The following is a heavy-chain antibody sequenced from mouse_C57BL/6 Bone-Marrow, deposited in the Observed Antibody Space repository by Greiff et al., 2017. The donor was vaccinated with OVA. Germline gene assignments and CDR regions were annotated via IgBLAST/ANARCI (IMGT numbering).Heavy chain of an antibody. Sequence: EVKLVESGGDLVKPGGSLKLSCAASGFTFSSYGMSWVRQTPDKRLEWVATISSGGSYTYYPDSVKGRFTISRDNAKNTLYLQMSSLKSEDTAMYYCARHYTSMDYWGQGTSVTVSS. CDR1: GFTFSSYG. CDR3: ARHYTSMDY. CDR2: ISSGGSYT. J-gene: IGHJ4*01. V-gene: IGHV5-6*01.